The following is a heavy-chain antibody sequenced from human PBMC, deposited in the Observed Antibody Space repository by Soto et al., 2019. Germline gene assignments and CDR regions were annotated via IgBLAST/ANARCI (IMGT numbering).Heavy chain of an antibody. D-gene: IGHD6-13*01. Sequence: QVQLQESGPGLVKPSQTLSLTCTVSGGSISSGGYYWSWIRQHPGKGLEWIGYIYYSGSTYYNPSTKSRATISVDTSKNQFSLKLSSVTAADTAVYYCARDSSSWDNYYYYGMDVWGQGTTVTVSS. J-gene: IGHJ6*02. CDR2: IYYSGST. CDR1: GGSISSGGYY. CDR3: ARDSSSWDNYYYYGMDV. V-gene: IGHV4-31*03.